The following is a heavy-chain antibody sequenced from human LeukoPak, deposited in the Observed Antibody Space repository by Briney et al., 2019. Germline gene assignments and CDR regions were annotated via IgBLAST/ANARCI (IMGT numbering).Heavy chain of an antibody. D-gene: IGHD7-27*01. CDR3: AKDGGLWVSAHWGDS. CDR2: ITTSDGNT. V-gene: IGHV3-23*01. CDR1: GFTFSSYT. J-gene: IGHJ4*02. Sequence: GGSLRLSCAASGFTFSSYTMSWVRQAPGKGLEWVSTITTSDGNTYYADSVKRRFTVSRDNSKNTLFLQMNSLRAEDTAVYYCAKDGGLWVSAHWGDSWGRGTLVTVSS.